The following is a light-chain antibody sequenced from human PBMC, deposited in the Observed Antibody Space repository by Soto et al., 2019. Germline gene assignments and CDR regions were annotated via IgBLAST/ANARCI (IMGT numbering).Light chain of an antibody. CDR1: ESITNR. V-gene: IGKV1-5*01. CDR2: DAS. Sequence: DLQMTQSPSTLSASVGDRVTITCRASESITNRLAWYQQKPGKAPKVLIYDASNLQSGVPSRFSGSGFGTEFILTISSLQPDDFATYSCQHYGGLWTFGQGTKVDIK. CDR3: QHYGGLWT. J-gene: IGKJ1*01.